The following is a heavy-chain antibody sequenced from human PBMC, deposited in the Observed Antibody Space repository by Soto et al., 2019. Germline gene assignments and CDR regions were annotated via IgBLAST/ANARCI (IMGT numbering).Heavy chain of an antibody. V-gene: IGHV4-4*02. CDR3: AREGFDHRTDS. Sequence: QVQLQESGPGLVKPSETLSLTCAVSGGSIDTPNCWSWYRRPPGKGLEWIGEMYPSGSSNRNPSRTSRVTISLDTSNNHFSLKLTSLTAADTAIYYCAREGFDHRTDSWGQGIPVTVSS. CDR1: GGSIDTPNC. J-gene: IGHJ5*01. CDR2: MYPSGSS.